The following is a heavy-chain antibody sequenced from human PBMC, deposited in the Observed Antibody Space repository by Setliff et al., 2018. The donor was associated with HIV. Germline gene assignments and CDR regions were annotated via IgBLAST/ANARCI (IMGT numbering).Heavy chain of an antibody. D-gene: IGHD2-8*01. V-gene: IGHV4-61*02. CDR1: GGSISSGSYY. Sequence: PSETLSLTCTVSGGSISSGSYYWSWVRQPAGKGLEWIGRIYTTGTTDYNPSLRTRASMSIDTSKNQFSLNLTSVTAADTAVYYCARFSVDVGLMGAYYYYYGMDVWG. CDR3: ARFSVDVGLMGAYYYYYGMDV. CDR2: IYTTGTT. J-gene: IGHJ6*02.